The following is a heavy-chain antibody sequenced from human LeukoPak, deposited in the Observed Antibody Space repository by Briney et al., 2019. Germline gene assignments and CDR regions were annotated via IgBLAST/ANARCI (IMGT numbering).Heavy chain of an antibody. V-gene: IGHV3-7*02. CDR1: GFTLSNFW. J-gene: IGHJ4*02. D-gene: IGHD6-6*01. Sequence: GGSLRLSCAASGFTLSNFWMSWVRQAPGKGLEWVANIKQDGSEKYYADSVKGRFTISRDNAKNSLDLQMNSLRDEDTAVYYCARRGYSSSGAFDHWGQGTLVTVSS. CDR2: IKQDGSEK. CDR3: ARRGYSSSGAFDH.